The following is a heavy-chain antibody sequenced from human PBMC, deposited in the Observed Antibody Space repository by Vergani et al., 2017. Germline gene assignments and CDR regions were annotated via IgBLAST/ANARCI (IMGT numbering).Heavy chain of an antibody. J-gene: IGHJ4*02. Sequence: VQLQESGPGLVKSSETLSLTCSVSFDSIRNLYCNRIRQPPGKGLGWIGSIPYSENTNYNPSRKTRVTLSVDTTKNQFSLTLTSVTAADTDVYYCASDTHSGQRSDHWGQGILVTVTS. CDR2: IPYSENT. CDR3: ASDTHSGQRSDH. CDR1: FDSIRNLY. V-gene: IGHV4-59*11. D-gene: IGHD2-15*01.